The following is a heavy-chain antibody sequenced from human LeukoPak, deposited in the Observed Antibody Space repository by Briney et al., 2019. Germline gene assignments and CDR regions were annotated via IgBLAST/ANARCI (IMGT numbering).Heavy chain of an antibody. CDR1: GFTFSSYG. CDR2: ISGSGDST. D-gene: IGHD3-9*01. Sequence: GGSLRLSCAASGFTFSSYGMSWVRQAPGKGLEWVSAISGSGDSTYYADSVKGRFTISRDNSKNTLYLQMNSLRAEDTAIYYCARGGAPYFDWCFDYWGQGTLVTVSS. V-gene: IGHV3-23*01. CDR3: ARGGAPYFDWCFDY. J-gene: IGHJ4*02.